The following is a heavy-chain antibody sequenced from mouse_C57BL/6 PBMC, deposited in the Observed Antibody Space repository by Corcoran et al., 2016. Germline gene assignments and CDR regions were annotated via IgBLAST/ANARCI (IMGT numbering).Heavy chain of an antibody. CDR3: ARWQHGSSFRAMDY. CDR2: INSYSGVP. Sequence: QIQLVQSGPELKKPGETVKISCKASGYTFTTYGMSWVKQAPGKGLKWMGWINSYSGVPTYADDFKGRFAFSLETSVSTAYLQINNLKNEDTATYFCARWQHGSSFRAMDYWGQGTSVTVSS. D-gene: IGHD1-1*01. J-gene: IGHJ4*01. CDR1: GYTFTTYG. V-gene: IGHV9-3*01.